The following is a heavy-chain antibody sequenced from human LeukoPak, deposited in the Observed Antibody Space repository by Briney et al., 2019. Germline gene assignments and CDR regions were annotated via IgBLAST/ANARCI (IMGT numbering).Heavy chain of an antibody. Sequence: PSETLSLTCTVSGGSISSYYWSWIRQPPGKGLEWIGYIYYSGSTNYNPSLKSRVTISVDTSKNQFSLKLSSVTAADTAVYYCARRGCGGDCYSELSDTWFDPWGQGTLVTVSS. D-gene: IGHD2-21*02. CDR2: IYYSGST. CDR1: GGSISSYY. V-gene: IGHV4-59*08. CDR3: ARRGCGGDCYSELSDTWFDP. J-gene: IGHJ5*02.